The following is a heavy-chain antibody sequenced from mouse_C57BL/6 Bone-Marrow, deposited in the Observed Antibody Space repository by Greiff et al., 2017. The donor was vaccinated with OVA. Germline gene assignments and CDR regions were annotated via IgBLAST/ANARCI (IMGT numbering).Heavy chain of an antibody. D-gene: IGHD2-4*01. V-gene: IGHV3-6*01. CDR1: GYSITSGYY. CDR2: ISYDGSN. Sequence: VQLQQSGPGLVKPSQSLSLTCSVTGYSITSGYYWNWIRQFPGNKLEWMGYISYDGSNNYNPSLKNRISITRDTSKNQFFLKLNSVTTEDTATYYCASHYDYDVGFAYWGQGTLVTVSA. CDR3: ASHYDYDVGFAY. J-gene: IGHJ3*01.